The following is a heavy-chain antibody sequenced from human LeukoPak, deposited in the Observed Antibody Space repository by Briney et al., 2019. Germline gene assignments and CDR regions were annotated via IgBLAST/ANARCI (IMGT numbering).Heavy chain of an antibody. J-gene: IGHJ4*02. CDR2: ISGNDGST. Sequence: GGSLRLSCAASGFTFSSHAMTWVRQAPGKGLEWVSVISGNDGSTYYADSVKGRFTISRDNSKNTLFLQMDSLRDEDTAVYYCVAVMIRGAFDNWGRGSLVSVSS. D-gene: IGHD3-10*01. CDR1: GFTFSSHA. V-gene: IGHV3-23*01. CDR3: VAVMIRGAFDN.